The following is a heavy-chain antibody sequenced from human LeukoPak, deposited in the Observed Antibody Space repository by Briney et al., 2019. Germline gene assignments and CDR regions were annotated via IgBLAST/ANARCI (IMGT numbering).Heavy chain of an antibody. CDR3: ARGDLVVTLEGPIDY. J-gene: IGHJ4*02. D-gene: IGHD2-21*02. CDR1: GFTCRDYG. CDR2: INNAGVNT. Sequence: GGSLRLSCAASGFTCRDYGMSWVRKAPGKGLEWVSSINNAGVNTHYAVSVKGRFTISRDNAKNSLYLQMNSLRAEDTAVYYCARGDLVVTLEGPIDYWGQGTLVTVSS. V-gene: IGHV3-11*06.